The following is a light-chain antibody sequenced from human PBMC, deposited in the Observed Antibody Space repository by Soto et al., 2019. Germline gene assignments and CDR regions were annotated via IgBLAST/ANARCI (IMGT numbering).Light chain of an antibody. J-gene: IGKJ4*01. CDR3: QQYNNWPLT. Sequence: EIVWTQSPATLSLSPGERATLTCRASQSVSSYLAWYQQKPGQAPRLLIYDASNRATGIPARFSGSGSGTDFTLTISRLEPEDFAVYYCQQYNNWPLTFGGGTKVDIK. V-gene: IGKV3-11*01. CDR1: QSVSSY. CDR2: DAS.